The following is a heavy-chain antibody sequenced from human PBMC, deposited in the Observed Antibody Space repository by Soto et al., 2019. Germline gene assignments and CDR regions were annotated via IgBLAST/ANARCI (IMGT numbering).Heavy chain of an antibody. D-gene: IGHD5-18*01. CDR3: AGYGVGNDAFDI. Sequence: ASVKVSCKASGYTFTSYDINWVRQATGQGLEWMGWMNPNSGNTGYAQKFQGRVTMTRNTSISTAYMELSSLRSEDTAVYYCAGYGVGNDAFDIWGQGTMVTVSS. CDR2: MNPNSGNT. J-gene: IGHJ3*02. CDR1: GYTFTSYD. V-gene: IGHV1-8*01.